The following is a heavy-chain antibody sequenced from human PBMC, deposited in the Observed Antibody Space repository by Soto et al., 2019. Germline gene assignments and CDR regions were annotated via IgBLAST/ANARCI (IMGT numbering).Heavy chain of an antibody. CDR2: ISYDGSNK. CDR1: GFTFSSYA. Sequence: QVQLVESGGGVVQPGRSLRLSCTASGFTFSSYAMHWVRQAPGKGLEWVADISYDGSNKYYADSVKGRFTISRDNSKNTMYLQMNSLRVEDTAVYYCARPYSSGWYGDLDYWGQGTLVTVSS. V-gene: IGHV3-30-3*01. D-gene: IGHD6-19*01. J-gene: IGHJ4*02. CDR3: ARPYSSGWYGDLDY.